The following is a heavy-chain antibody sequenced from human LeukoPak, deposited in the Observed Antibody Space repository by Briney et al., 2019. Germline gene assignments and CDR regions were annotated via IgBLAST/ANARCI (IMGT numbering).Heavy chain of an antibody. CDR3: ARDSSKHRNYYYYYYMDV. CDR2: LIPIFGTA. V-gene: IGHV1-69*05. D-gene: IGHD6-13*01. Sequence: SVKVSCKASGSTFTSSYMHWVRQAPDQGLDGLGRLIPIFGTANYAQKFQGRVTITTDESTSTAYMELSSLRSEDTAVYYCARDSSKHRNYYYYYYMDVWGKGTTVTVSS. CDR1: GSTFTSSY. J-gene: IGHJ6*03.